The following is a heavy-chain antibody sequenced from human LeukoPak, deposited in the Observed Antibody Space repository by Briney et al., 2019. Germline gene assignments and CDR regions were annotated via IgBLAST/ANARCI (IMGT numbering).Heavy chain of an antibody. J-gene: IGHJ4*02. CDR1: GFTISNNR. CDR3: AREGTGRSSSWYEG. D-gene: IGHD6-6*01. Sequence: GRSLRLSCVGHGFTISNNRMHWDRQAPGKGLERVAVISYEGRTTYYADSVKGRFTISRDNSRNRLFLQMDSLRPEDTAVYYCAREGTGRSSSWYEGWGQGTLVTVSS. V-gene: IGHV3-30*03. CDR2: ISYEGRTT.